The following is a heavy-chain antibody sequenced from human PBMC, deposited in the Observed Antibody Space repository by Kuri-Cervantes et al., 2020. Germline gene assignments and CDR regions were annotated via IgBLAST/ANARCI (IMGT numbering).Heavy chain of an antibody. Sequence: SCTVSGGSISSGGYYWSWIRQHPGKGLEWIGYIYYSGSTYYNPSLKSRVTISVDTSKNQFSLKLSSVTAADTAVYYCARGRRGFGAAREFDYWGQGTLVTVSS. CDR3: ARGRRGFGAAREFDY. CDR1: GGSISSGGYY. V-gene: IGHV4-31*03. CDR2: IYYSGST. D-gene: IGHD3-10*01. J-gene: IGHJ4*02.